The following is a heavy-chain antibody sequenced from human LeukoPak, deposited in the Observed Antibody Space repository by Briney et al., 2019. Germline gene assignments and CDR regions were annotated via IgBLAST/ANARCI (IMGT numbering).Heavy chain of an antibody. V-gene: IGHV4-4*02. CDR3: AREGGPYRPLDY. J-gene: IGHJ4*02. CDR2: VHLDGRT. CDR1: GGSISFTNW. Sequence: PSGTLSLICGVSGGSISFTNWWTWVRQPPGEGLEWIEEVHLDGRTNYNPSLQSRLTMSVDFSENHISLKLTSVTAADTAVYYCAREGGPYRPLDYSGQGTLVTVSS.